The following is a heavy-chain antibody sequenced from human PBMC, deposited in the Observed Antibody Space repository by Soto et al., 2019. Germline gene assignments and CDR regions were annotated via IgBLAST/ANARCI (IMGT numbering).Heavy chain of an antibody. J-gene: IGHJ5*01. CDR3: ARAPYCGSSSTCYSSWFDS. CDR1: GGSISSYY. D-gene: IGHD2-2*01. CDR2: IHYSGSI. V-gene: IGHV4-59*01. Sequence: ETLSLTFTVSGGSISSYYLTWIRQPPGKGLEWIGYIHYSGSINYNPSLKSRVTISVDTSKNQFSLKLSSVTAADTAVYYCARAPYCGSSSTCYSSWFDSWGQGTPVTVSS.